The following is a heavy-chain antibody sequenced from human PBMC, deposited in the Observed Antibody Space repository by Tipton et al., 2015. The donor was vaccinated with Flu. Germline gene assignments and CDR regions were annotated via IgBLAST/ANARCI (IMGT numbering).Heavy chain of an antibody. CDR3: ARQDTAMVRGWDC. V-gene: IGHV3-30-3*01. J-gene: IGHJ4*02. D-gene: IGHD5-18*01. Sequence: SLRLSCAASGFTFNSYAMHWVRQAPGKGLEWVAVISYDGSNKYYADSVKGRFTISRDNSKNTLYLQMNSLRAEDTAVYYCARQDTAMVRGWDCWGQGTLVTVSS. CDR2: ISYDGSNK. CDR1: GFTFNSYA.